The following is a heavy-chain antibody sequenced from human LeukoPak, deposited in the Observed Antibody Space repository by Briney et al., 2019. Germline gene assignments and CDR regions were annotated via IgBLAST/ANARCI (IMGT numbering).Heavy chain of an antibody. CDR1: GFTFSSYA. Sequence: GGSLRLSCAVSGFTFSSYAMSWVRQAPGKGLEWVSAISGGGGSTYYSDSVKGRFTISRDKSKNTLYLQMNSLRADDTAIYYCARNQQLGGHSYYYYGMDVWGQGTTVTVSS. CDR3: ARNQQLGGHSYYYYGMDV. CDR2: ISGGGGST. J-gene: IGHJ6*02. V-gene: IGHV3-23*01. D-gene: IGHD3-16*01.